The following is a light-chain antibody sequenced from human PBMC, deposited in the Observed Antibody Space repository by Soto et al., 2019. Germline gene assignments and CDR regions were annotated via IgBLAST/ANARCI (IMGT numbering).Light chain of an antibody. CDR1: ERIYSY. Sequence: AIRMTQSPSSLSASTGDRVTIICRASERIYSYLAWYQQKPGKAPKLLIYATSTLQSGVPSRFSGGGSGTEFTLTISYLQAEDFATYYCQQYYSYPLTFGGGTKVEIK. J-gene: IGKJ4*01. V-gene: IGKV1-8*01. CDR2: ATS. CDR3: QQYYSYPLT.